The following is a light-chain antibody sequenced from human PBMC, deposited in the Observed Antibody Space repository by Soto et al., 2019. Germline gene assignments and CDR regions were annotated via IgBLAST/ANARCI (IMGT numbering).Light chain of an antibody. CDR1: QSVSIY. CDR3: HQYQNWPPT. CDR2: GAS. J-gene: IGKJ1*01. Sequence: EIGMTQSPATLSVSPGEGATLSCRASQSVSIYVSWHQQRPGQAPRVLIYGASTRATGIPARFSGSGSGTEFTLTISSLQSEDFATYYCHQYQNWPPTFGRGTKVEIK. V-gene: IGKV3-15*01.